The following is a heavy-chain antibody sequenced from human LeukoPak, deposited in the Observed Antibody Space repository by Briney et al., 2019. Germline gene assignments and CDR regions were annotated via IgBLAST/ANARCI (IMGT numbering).Heavy chain of an antibody. J-gene: IGHJ4*02. V-gene: IGHV3-15*01. Sequence: GGSLRLSCAASGFTFSSYWMSWVRQAPGKGLEWVGRIKSKTDGGTTDYAAPVKGRFTISRDDSKNTLYLQMNSLKTEDTAVYYCTTEGVLGWYPDYWGQGTLVTVSS. CDR3: TTEGVLGWYPDY. D-gene: IGHD6-19*01. CDR1: GFTFSSYW. CDR2: IKSKTDGGTT.